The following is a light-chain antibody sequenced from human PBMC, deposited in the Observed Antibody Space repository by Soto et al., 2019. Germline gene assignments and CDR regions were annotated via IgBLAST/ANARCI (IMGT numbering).Light chain of an antibody. CDR3: QQYNSYSPTWT. J-gene: IGKJ1*01. V-gene: IGKV1-5*01. Sequence: DIQMTQSPSSLSASVRDRVTITCRASQGISSWLAWYQQKPGKAPELLIYAASSLQSGAPSRFSGSGSGTEFTLTINSLQPDDFATYYCQQYNSYSPTWTFGQGTKVDIK. CDR1: QGISSW. CDR2: AAS.